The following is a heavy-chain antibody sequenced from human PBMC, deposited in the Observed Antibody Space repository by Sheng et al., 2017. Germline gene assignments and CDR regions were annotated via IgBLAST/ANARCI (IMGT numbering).Heavy chain of an antibody. J-gene: IGHJ4*02. CDR3: ARDPGVVAVAGTGFDY. CDR1: GGSISSSSYY. CDR2: IYYSGST. Sequence: QLQLQESGPGLVKPSETLSLTCTVSGGSISSSSYYWGWIRQPPGKGLEWIGSIYYSGSTYYNPSLKSRVTISVDTSKNQFSLKLSSVTAADTAVYYCARDPGVVAVAGTGFDYWGQGTLVTGLL. D-gene: IGHD6-19*01. V-gene: IGHV4-39*07.